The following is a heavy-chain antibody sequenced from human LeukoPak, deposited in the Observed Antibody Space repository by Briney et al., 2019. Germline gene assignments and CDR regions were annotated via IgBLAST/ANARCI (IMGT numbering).Heavy chain of an antibody. V-gene: IGHV1-8*01. J-gene: IGHJ4*02. D-gene: IGHD3-3*01. Sequence: ASVKVSCKASGYTFTSYDINWVRQATGQGLEWMGWMNPNSGNTGYAQKFQGRVTMTRDTSISTAYMELSSLRSEDTAVYYCARGGDYDFWSGYYKGFDYWGQGTLVTVSS. CDR1: GYTFTSYD. CDR2: MNPNSGNT. CDR3: ARGGDYDFWSGYYKGFDY.